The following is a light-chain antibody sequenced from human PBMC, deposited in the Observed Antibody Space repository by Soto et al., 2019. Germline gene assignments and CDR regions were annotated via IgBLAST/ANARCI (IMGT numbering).Light chain of an antibody. V-gene: IGLV2-14*01. Sequence: QSALTQPASVSGSPGQSITISCTGTSSDVGGSNYVSWYQHHPGKAPKLMIYEVSNRPSGVSNRFSGSKSGNTASLTISGLQAEDEADYYCSSYTTSSTVIFGGGTKLTVL. J-gene: IGLJ2*01. CDR1: SSDVGGSNY. CDR2: EVS. CDR3: SSYTTSSTVI.